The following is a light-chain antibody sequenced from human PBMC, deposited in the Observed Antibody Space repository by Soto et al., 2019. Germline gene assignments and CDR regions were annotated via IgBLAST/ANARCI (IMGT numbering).Light chain of an antibody. CDR3: QSYDSSLSVWV. CDR2: RGN. V-gene: IGLV1-40*01. Sequence: QSVLTQPASVSGAPGQRVTLSCTGSNSNIGAAYDVHWYQQLPGTAPRLLISRGNNRPSGVPDRFSGSKSGTSAYLAITGLQAGDEADYYCQSYDSSLSVWVFGGGTKLTVL. CDR1: NSNIGAAYD. J-gene: IGLJ3*02.